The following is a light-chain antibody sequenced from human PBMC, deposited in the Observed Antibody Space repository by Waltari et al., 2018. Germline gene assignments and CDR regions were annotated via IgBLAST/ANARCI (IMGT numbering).Light chain of an antibody. CDR1: QGIITY. CDR2: AAS. J-gene: IGKJ2*02. CDR3: QQLKSYPRT. V-gene: IGKV1-9*01. Sequence: DIQFTQSPSFLSASVGDRVTITCRASQGIITYLSWYQQQPGQAPKVLIYAASTLQSGVPTMCSGRGSATEFTLTISSLQPEDVATYYCQQLKSYPRTFGQGTKLEIK.